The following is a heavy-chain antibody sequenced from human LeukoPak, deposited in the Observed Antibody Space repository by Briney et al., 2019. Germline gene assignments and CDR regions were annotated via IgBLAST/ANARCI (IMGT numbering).Heavy chain of an antibody. V-gene: IGHV3-9*01. D-gene: IGHD3-9*01. J-gene: IGHJ4*02. CDR3: AKSYNYDILTGYPDY. Sequence: GRSLRLSCAASGFTFDDYAMHWVRQAPGKGLEWVSGISWNSGSIGYADSVKGRFTISRDNAKNSLYLQMNSLRAEDTALYYCAKSYNYDILTGYPDYWGQGTLVTASS. CDR1: GFTFDDYA. CDR2: ISWNSGSI.